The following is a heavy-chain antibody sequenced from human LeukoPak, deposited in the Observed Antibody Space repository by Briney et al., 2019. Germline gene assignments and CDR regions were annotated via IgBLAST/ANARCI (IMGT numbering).Heavy chain of an antibody. CDR3: ARGYYHFWSGYYGMDV. D-gene: IGHD3-3*01. J-gene: IGHJ6*02. V-gene: IGHV5-51*01. CDR2: IYPGDSDT. CDR1: GYSFTSYW. Sequence: GESLKISCKGSGYSFTSYWIGWVRQMPGKGLEWMGIIYPGDSDTRYSPSFQGQVTISADKSISTAYLQWSSLKASDTAMYYCARGYYHFWSGYYGMDVWGQGTTVTVSS.